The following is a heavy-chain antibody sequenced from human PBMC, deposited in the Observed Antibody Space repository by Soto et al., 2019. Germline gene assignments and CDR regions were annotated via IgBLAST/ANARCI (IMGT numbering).Heavy chain of an antibody. J-gene: IGHJ6*02. CDR3: ARDVAFGSIAARQVSDYYYGQAV. V-gene: IGHV1-18*01. CDR2: ISAYNGNT. Sequence: GASVKVSCKASGYAFTSYGISWVRQAPGQGLEWMGWISAYNGNTNYAQKLQGRVTMTTDTSTSTAYMELRSLRSDDTAVYYCARDVAFGSIAARQVSDYYYGQAVWGQGTTVTVSS. D-gene: IGHD6-6*01. CDR1: GYAFTSYG.